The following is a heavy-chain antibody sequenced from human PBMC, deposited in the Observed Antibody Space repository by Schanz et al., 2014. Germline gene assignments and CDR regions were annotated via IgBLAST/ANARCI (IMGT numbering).Heavy chain of an antibody. CDR3: ANDASHGVYDYYCAS. D-gene: IGHD3-16*01. V-gene: IGHV3-23*01. J-gene: IGHJ4*02. CDR2: ISGSGGST. CDR1: GFTFSTYA. Sequence: EVQLLDSGGGLVQPGGSLRLSCAASGFTFSTYAMSWVRPAPGKGLEWVSAISGSGGSTYYADAVKGRFTISRDNSKNTLYLQLNSLSPEDTAIYYCANDASHGVYDYYCASWGQGTLVTVSS.